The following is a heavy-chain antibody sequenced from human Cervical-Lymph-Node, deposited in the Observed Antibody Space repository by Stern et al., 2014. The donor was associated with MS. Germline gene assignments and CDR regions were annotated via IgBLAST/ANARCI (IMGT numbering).Heavy chain of an antibody. CDR3: ARDHEAAFYSYGKWGFGY. CDR1: GFTFSSYA. V-gene: IGHV3-30*01. Sequence: QVQLVQSGGGVVQPGRSLRLSCAASGFTFSSYAMHWVRQAPGKGLEWVAVISYDGSNKYYADSVKGRFTISRDNSKNTLYLQMNSLRAEDTAVYYCARDHEAAFYSYGKWGFGYWGQGTLVTVSS. CDR2: ISYDGSNK. D-gene: IGHD5-18*01. J-gene: IGHJ4*02.